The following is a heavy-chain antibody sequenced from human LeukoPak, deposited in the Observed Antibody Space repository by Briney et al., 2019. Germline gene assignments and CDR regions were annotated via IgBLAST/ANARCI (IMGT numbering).Heavy chain of an antibody. Sequence: ASVKVSCKASGYTFTGYYMHSVRPAPGQGVEWMGRINPNSGGTNYAQKFQGRVTMTRDTSISTAYMELSRLRSDDTAVYYCAREINRLWELSWDYWGQGTLVTVSS. D-gene: IGHD3-16*02. CDR3: AREINRLWELSWDY. V-gene: IGHV1-2*06. CDR2: INPNSGGT. CDR1: GYTFTGYY. J-gene: IGHJ4*02.